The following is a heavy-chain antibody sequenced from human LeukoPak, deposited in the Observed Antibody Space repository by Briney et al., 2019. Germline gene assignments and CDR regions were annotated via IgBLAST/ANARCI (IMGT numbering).Heavy chain of an antibody. Sequence: PGGSLRLSCEASGFTFSTFAMIWVRQPPGKGLEWVSSIFPSGGEIHYADSVRGRFTISRDNSKSTLSLQMNSLRAEDTAVYYCAKDRAQTPLKYWGQGTLVTVSS. D-gene: IGHD3-10*01. CDR3: AKDRAQTPLKY. CDR1: GFTFSTFA. CDR2: IFPSGGEI. J-gene: IGHJ4*02. V-gene: IGHV3-23*01.